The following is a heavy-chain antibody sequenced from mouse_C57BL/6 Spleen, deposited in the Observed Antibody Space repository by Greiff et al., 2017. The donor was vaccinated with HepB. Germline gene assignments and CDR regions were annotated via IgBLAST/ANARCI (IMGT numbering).Heavy chain of an antibody. CDR2: INPSSGYT. CDR1: GYTFTSYT. D-gene: IGHD1-1*01. Sequence: QLQQSGAELARPGASVKMSCKASGYTFTSYTMHWVKQRPGQGLEWIGYINPSSGYTKYNQKFKDKATLTADKSSSTAYMQLSSLTSEDSAVYYCARGTTVVRYFDVWGTGTTVTVSS. J-gene: IGHJ1*03. CDR3: ARGTTVVRYFDV. V-gene: IGHV1-4*01.